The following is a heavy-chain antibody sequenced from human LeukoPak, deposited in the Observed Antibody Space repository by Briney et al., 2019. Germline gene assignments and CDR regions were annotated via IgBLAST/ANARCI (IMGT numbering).Heavy chain of an antibody. CDR3: ARDQELAHWCFDL. J-gene: IGHJ2*01. D-gene: IGHD1-1*01. CDR1: GFTVSSNY. V-gene: IGHV3-53*01. CDR2: IYSGGST. Sequence: PGGSLRLSCAASGFTVSSNYMSWVRQAPGKGLEWVSVIYSGGSTYYADSVKGRFTISRDNSKNTLYLQMNSLRAEDTAVYYCARDQELAHWCFDLWGRGTLVTVSS.